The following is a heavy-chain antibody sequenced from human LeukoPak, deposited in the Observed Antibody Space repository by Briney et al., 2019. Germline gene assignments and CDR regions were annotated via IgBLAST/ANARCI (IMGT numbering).Heavy chain of an antibody. V-gene: IGHV3-30-3*01. CDR2: ISYDGNTK. D-gene: IGHD6-13*01. CDR1: GFTFNEYA. J-gene: IGHJ4*02. Sequence: PGGSLRLSCAASGFTFNEYAMHWIRQAPGKGLEWLAVISYDGNTKWYADSVKGRFTISRDTSQNTLYLQVNSLRGDDTAVYYCAKGSFGSSWYRAGDYWGQGTLVTVSS. CDR3: AKGSFGSSWYRAGDY.